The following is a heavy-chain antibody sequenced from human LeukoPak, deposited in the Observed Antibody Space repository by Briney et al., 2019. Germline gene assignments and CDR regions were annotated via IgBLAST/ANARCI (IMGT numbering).Heavy chain of an antibody. CDR3: ATQVALRWFDS. D-gene: IGHD2-15*01. Sequence: GGSLRLSCAASGFIFSSYGMHWVRQAPGKGLEWVTCIRYDGSKKYFADSVRGRFTISRDNSKNTLYLEMNSLRTKDTAVYYCATQVALRWFDSWGQGTLVSVSS. CDR1: GFIFSSYG. J-gene: IGHJ5*01. CDR2: IRYDGSKK. V-gene: IGHV3-30*02.